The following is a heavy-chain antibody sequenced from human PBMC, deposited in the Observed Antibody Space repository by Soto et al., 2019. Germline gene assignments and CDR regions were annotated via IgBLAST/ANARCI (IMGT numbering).Heavy chain of an antibody. CDR2: ISYDGSNK. CDR1: GFTFSSYA. CDR3: ARSYCSGGSCYFDY. Sequence: QVQLVEAGGGVVQPGRSLRLSCAASGFTFSSYAMHWVRQAPGKGLEWVAVISYDGSNKYYADSVKGRFTISRDNSKNTLDLQMNSLRAEDTAVYYCARSYCSGGSCYFDYWGQGTLVTVSS. V-gene: IGHV3-30-3*01. D-gene: IGHD2-15*01. J-gene: IGHJ4*02.